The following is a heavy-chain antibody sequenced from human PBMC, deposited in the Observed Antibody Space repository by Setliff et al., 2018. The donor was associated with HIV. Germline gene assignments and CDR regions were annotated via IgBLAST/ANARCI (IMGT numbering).Heavy chain of an antibody. CDR3: AREWVGLIAARGYYFDY. V-gene: IGHV3-7*03. J-gene: IGHJ4*02. Sequence: PGGSLRLSCAASGFTFSSYWMSWVRQAPGKGLEWVANIKQDGSEKYYVDSVKGRFTISRDNAKNSLYLQMNSLRAEDTAVYYCAREWVGLIAARGYYFDYWGQGTLVTVSS. CDR1: GFTFSSYW. D-gene: IGHD6-13*01. CDR2: IKQDGSEK.